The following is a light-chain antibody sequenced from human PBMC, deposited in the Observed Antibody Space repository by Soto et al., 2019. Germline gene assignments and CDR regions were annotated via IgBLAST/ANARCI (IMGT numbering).Light chain of an antibody. CDR3: QQSYSTPCT. Sequence: DIQMTQSPSSLSASVGDRVTISCRASQSISTYLNWYQQKPGKAPKFLIYSASSLQSGVPSRFSGSGYGTDYTLNISSLQPEDFATYYCQQSYSTPCTFGQGTKLKIK. V-gene: IGKV1-39*01. CDR1: QSISTY. J-gene: IGKJ2*02. CDR2: SAS.